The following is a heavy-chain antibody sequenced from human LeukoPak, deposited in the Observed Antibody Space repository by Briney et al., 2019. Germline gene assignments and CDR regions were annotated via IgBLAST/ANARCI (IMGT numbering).Heavy chain of an antibody. Sequence: SETLSLTCAVSGGSISSSNWWSWVRQPPGKGLEWIGEIYHSGSTNYNPSLKSRVTISVDKSKNQFSLKLSSVTAADTAVYYWGRLQRGAVFYSYVGSVPRVGVFDMGGQGTMVTV. J-gene: IGHJ3*02. CDR3: GRLQRGAVFYSYVGSVPRVGVFDM. CDR1: GGSISSSNW. D-gene: IGHD3-16*01. CDR2: IYHSGST. V-gene: IGHV4-4*02.